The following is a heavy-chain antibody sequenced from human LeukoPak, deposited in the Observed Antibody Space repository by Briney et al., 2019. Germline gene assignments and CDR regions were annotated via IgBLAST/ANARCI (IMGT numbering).Heavy chain of an antibody. Sequence: PSETLSLTCTVSGGSISSSSYYWGWIRQPPGKGLEWIGSIYYSGGTYYNPSLKSRVTISVDTSKNQFSLKLSSVTAADTAVYYCARVQAAAGNLDYWGQGTLVTVSS. V-gene: IGHV4-39*07. J-gene: IGHJ4*02. CDR2: IYYSGGT. CDR3: ARVQAAAGNLDY. CDR1: GGSISSSSYY. D-gene: IGHD6-13*01.